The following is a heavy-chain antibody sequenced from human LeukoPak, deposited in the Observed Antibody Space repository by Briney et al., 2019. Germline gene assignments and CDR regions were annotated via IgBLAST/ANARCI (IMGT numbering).Heavy chain of an antibody. J-gene: IGHJ6*02. V-gene: IGHV1-18*01. CDR1: GYTFTNYG. CDR2: ISAYNGNT. Sequence: ASVKVSCKASGYTFTNYGISWVRQAPGQGLEWMGWISAYNGNTNYAQKLQGRVTMTTDTSTSTAYMELRSLRSDDTAVYYCARDRPSLGMDYYYGMDVWGQGTTVTVSS. D-gene: IGHD1-14*01. CDR3: ARDRPSLGMDYYYGMDV.